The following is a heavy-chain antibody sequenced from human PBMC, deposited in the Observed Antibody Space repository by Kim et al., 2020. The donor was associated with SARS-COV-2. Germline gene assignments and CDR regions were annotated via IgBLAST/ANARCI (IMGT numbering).Heavy chain of an antibody. V-gene: IGHV1-24*01. CDR1: GYTLTELS. CDR3: ATAPPVRTGGWFDP. D-gene: IGHD4-17*01. J-gene: IGHJ5*02. CDR2: FDPEDGET. Sequence: ASVKVSCKVSGYTLTELSMHWVRQAPGKGLEWMGGFDPEDGETIYAQKFQGRVTMTEDTSTDTAYMELSSLRSEDTAVYYCATAPPVRTGGWFDPWGQGTLVTVSS.